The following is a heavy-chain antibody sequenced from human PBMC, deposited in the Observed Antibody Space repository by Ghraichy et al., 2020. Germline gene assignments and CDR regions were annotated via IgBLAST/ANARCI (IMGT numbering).Heavy chain of an antibody. CDR3: AKDSVHLYYDFWSGYAN. J-gene: IGHJ4*02. Sequence: GGSLRLSCAASGFTFSSYAMSWVRQAPGKGLEWVSAISGSGGSTYYADSVKGRFTISRDNSKNTLYLQMNSLRAEDTAVYYCAKDSVHLYYDFWSGYANWGQGTLVTFS. CDR2: ISGSGGST. CDR1: GFTFSSYA. D-gene: IGHD3-3*01. V-gene: IGHV3-23*01.